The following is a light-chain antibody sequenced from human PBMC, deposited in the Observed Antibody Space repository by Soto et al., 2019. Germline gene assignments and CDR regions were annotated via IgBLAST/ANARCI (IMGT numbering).Light chain of an antibody. CDR1: QSVSRK. J-gene: IGKJ1*01. Sequence: EIVMTRSPVSLSVSPGERATISCRASQSVSRKLAWYQQRPGQAPRLLMSGASDRATGIPARFSGSGSWTEFTLSISSLQSEDFAVYYCQQYNDWPWTFGQGTKVDIK. CDR3: QQYNDWPWT. V-gene: IGKV3-15*01. CDR2: GAS.